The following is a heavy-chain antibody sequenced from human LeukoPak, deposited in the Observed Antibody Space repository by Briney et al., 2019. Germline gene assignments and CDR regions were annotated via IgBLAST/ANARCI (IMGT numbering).Heavy chain of an antibody. J-gene: IGHJ5*02. D-gene: IGHD6-6*01. CDR3: ARADSSYSSYSIGYLDP. V-gene: IGHV1-2*02. CDR2: INSKSGDT. CDR1: GYSLKDYF. Sequence: ASVKVSCKASGYSLKDYFIHWLRQAPGQGPEWLGWINSKSGDTDYGQQFRGRVNMTRDMAISTIFLELHSLRIDDTAIYYCARADSSYSSYSIGYLDPWGQGSLVTVSS.